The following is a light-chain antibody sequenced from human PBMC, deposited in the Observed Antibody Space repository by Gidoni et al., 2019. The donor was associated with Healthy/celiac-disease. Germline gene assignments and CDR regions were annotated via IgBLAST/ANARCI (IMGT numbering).Light chain of an antibody. CDR2: ADS. Sequence: DSPMTQSPSSLSASVGDSVTITCRASQSISSYLNWYQQQPGKATTLLLYADSSLQSGVPSRFSGSGSGTDFTLTISSLQPEDFATYYCQQSYSTPFTFXPXTKVDIK. CDR3: QQSYSTPFT. J-gene: IGKJ3*01. V-gene: IGKV1-39*01. CDR1: QSISSY.